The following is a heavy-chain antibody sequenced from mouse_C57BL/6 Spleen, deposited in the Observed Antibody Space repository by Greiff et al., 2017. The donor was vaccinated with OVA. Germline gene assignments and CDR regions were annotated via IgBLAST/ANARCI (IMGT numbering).Heavy chain of an antibody. CDR3: ARSTGTEYFDV. CDR2: IYPGSGST. V-gene: IGHV1-55*01. Sequence: VQLQQPGAELVKPGASVKMSCKASGYTFTSYWITWVKQRPGQGLEWIGDIYPGSGSTNYNEKFKSKATLTVDKSSSTAYMQLSSLTSEDSAVYYCARSTGTEYFDVWGTGTTVTVSS. J-gene: IGHJ1*03. D-gene: IGHD4-1*01. CDR1: GYTFTSYW.